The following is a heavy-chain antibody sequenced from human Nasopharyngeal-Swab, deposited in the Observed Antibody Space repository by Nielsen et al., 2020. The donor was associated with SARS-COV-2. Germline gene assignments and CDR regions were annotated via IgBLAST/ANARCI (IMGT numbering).Heavy chain of an antibody. Sequence: SETLSLTCTVSGGSISSSSYYWGWIRQPPGKGLEWIGSIYYSGSTYYNPSLKRRVTISVDTSKNQFSLKLSSVIAADTAVYYCASQPYSSSWYGGDAFDIWGQGTMVTVSS. J-gene: IGHJ3*02. V-gene: IGHV4-39*01. CDR2: IYYSGST. D-gene: IGHD6-13*01. CDR3: ASQPYSSSWYGGDAFDI. CDR1: GGSISSSSYY.